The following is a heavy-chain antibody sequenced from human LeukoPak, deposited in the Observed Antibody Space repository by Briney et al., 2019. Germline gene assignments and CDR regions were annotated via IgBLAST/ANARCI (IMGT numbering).Heavy chain of an antibody. V-gene: IGHV3-7*01. CDR3: ARAGRSFYGGSSDY. CDR1: GFTFSSHW. D-gene: IGHD4-23*01. Sequence: PGGSLRLSCAASGFTFSSHWMSWVRQAPGKGLEWVAHIKQDGNEKQCMDSVRGRFTISRDNTKNSMYLQMDSLRDEDTAVYYCARAGRSFYGGSSDYWGQGTLVTVSS. J-gene: IGHJ4*02. CDR2: IKQDGNEK.